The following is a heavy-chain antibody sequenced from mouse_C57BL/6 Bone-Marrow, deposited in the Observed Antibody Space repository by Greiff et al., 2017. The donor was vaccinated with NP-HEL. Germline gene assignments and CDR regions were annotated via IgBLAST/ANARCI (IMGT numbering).Heavy chain of an antibody. CDR2: YPGSGNTY. CDR1: YTFTDYYM. Sequence: VQLQQSGPELVKPGASVKMSCKASGYTFTDYYMHWVKQKPGKGLEWIGEIYPGSGNTYYNEKFKGKATLTADTSSSTAYMQLSSLTSEDSAVYFCARDAMDYWGQGTSGTVSS. J-gene: IGHJ4*01. V-gene: IGHV1-83*01. CDR3: RDAMDY.